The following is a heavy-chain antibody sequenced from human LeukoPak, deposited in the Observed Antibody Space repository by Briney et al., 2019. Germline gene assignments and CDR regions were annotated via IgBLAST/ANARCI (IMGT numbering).Heavy chain of an antibody. CDR3: ARGDGYNDAEYLQH. Sequence: GGSLRLSCAASGFTFSSYGMHWVRQAPGKGLEWVAVIWYDGSNKYYGDPVKGRFTISRDNSKKTLYLQMNSLRVEDTAVYYCARGDGYNDAEYLQHWGQGTLVTVS. D-gene: IGHD5-24*01. CDR1: GFTFSSYG. CDR2: IWYDGSNK. J-gene: IGHJ1*01. V-gene: IGHV3-33*01.